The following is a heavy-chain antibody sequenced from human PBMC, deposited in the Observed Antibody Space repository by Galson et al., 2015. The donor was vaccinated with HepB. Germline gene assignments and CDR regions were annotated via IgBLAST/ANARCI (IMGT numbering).Heavy chain of an antibody. J-gene: IGHJ4*02. D-gene: IGHD4-17*01. V-gene: IGHV3-33*01. Sequence: SLRLSCAASGFIFSTFDMHWVRQAPGKGLEWVAVIWYDGSNKYYTDSVKGRFTISRDNSKNTLYLQMNSLRAEDTAVYYCARDRDYGDYYFDYWGQGTLVTVSS. CDR3: ARDRDYGDYYFDY. CDR2: IWYDGSNK. CDR1: GFIFSTFD.